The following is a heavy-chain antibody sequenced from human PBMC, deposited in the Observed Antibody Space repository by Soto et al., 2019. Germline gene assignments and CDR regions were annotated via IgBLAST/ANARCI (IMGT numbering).Heavy chain of an antibody. CDR3: AKESAYCGGDCYFDY. J-gene: IGHJ4*02. CDR2: ISWNSGSI. V-gene: IGHV3-9*01. Sequence: GGSLRLSCAASGFTFDYYAMHWVRQAPGKGLEWVSGISWNSGSIGYADSVKGRFTISRDNAKNSLYLQMNSLRAEDTALYYCAKESAYCGGDCYFDYWGQGTLVTVSS. D-gene: IGHD2-21*02. CDR1: GFTFDYYA.